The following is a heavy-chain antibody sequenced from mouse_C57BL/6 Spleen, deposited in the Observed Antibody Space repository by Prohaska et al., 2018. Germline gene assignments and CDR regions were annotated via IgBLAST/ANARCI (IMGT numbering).Heavy chain of an antibody. CDR2: IYPGSGST. CDR1: GYTFTSYW. D-gene: IGHD1-1*01. J-gene: IGHJ2*01. CDR3: ARKGDYYYGSSTGENFDY. V-gene: IGHV1-55*01. Sequence: QVQLQQPGAELVKPGASVKMSCKASGYTFTSYWITWVKQRPGQGLEWIGDIYPGSGSTNYNEKLKSKATLTVDTSSSTAYMQLSSLTSEDSAVYYCARKGDYYYGSSTGENFDYWGQGTTLTVSS.